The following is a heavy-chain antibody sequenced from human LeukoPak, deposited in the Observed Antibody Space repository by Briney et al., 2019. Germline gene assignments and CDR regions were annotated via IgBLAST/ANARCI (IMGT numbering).Heavy chain of an antibody. CDR2: IYYSGGT. V-gene: IGHV4-59*08. CDR1: GGSISYRY. D-gene: IGHD6-13*01. Sequence: SETLSLTCSFSGGSISYRYWSWIRQTPGKGLEWIGYIYYSGGTNYNPSLESRVTISVDTSKSQFSLKLTSVTAADTAMYYCASCSIAAADSHYFDSWGQGTLVTVSS. J-gene: IGHJ4*02. CDR3: ASCSIAAADSHYFDS.